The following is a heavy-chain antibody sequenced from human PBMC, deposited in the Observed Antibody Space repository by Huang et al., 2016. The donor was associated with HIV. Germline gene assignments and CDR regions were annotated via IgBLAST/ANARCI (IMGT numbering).Heavy chain of an antibody. Sequence: QVQLVQSGAEVKKPGASVKVSCTASGYTFIGYYLHWVRQDPGQGLEWMGRINPDRGGTNDAQKFQGRVAMTRDTSISTAYMELSRLRSDDTAVYYCARDPTITRTNWFDPWGQGTLVTVSS. D-gene: IGHD4-4*01. CDR3: ARDPTITRTNWFDP. CDR2: INPDRGGT. V-gene: IGHV1-2*02. J-gene: IGHJ5*02. CDR1: GYTFIGYY.